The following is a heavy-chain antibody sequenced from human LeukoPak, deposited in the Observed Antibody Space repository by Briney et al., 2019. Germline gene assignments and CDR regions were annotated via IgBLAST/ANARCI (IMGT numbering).Heavy chain of an antibody. CDR2: ISGSGGST. CDR3: ARPTLHDFWSGYLGYYFDY. J-gene: IGHJ4*02. Sequence: GGSLRLSCAASGFTFSSYAMSWVRQAPGKGLEWVSAISGSGGSTYYADSVKGRFTISRDNSKNTLYLQMNSLRAEDTAVYYCARPTLHDFWSGYLGYYFDYWGQGTLVTVSS. V-gene: IGHV3-23*01. D-gene: IGHD3-3*01. CDR1: GFTFSSYA.